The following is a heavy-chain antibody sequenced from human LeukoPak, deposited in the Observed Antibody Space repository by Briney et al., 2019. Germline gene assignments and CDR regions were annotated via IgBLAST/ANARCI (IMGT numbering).Heavy chain of an antibody. CDR2: IYYSGST. CDR1: GGSISSYY. CDR3: ARGRGGFDY. V-gene: IGHV4-59*01. J-gene: IGHJ4*02. D-gene: IGHD3-10*01. Sequence: PSETLSLTCTVSGGSISSYYWSWIRQPPGKGLEWIGYIYYSGSTNYNASLKSRVTISVDTSNNQFSLKMSSVTAADKAVYYCARGRGGFDYWGQGTLVTVSS.